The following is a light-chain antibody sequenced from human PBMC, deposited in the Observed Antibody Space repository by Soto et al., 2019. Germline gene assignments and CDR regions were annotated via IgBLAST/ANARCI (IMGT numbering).Light chain of an antibody. CDR2: DAS. J-gene: IGKJ4*01. CDR3: QQRYNWLT. CDR1: QYIDTY. Sequence: VLTQSPATLSLSLGERATLSCRASQYIDTYLAWYQQKPGQAPRLLIYDASSRATGIPARFSGSGSGTDFTLTISSLEPEAFAVYYCQQRYNWLTFGGGTKVELK. V-gene: IGKV3-11*01.